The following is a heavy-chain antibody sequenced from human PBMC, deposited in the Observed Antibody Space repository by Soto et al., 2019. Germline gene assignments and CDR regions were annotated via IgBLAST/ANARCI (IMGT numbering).Heavy chain of an antibody. V-gene: IGHV1-2*04. Sequence: GASVKVSFKAPGYTFTGYYIHWVRQAPGQGLEWMGWINPNSDGTNYAQKFQGWVTMTRDTSISTAYMELSRLRSDDTAVYYCARGGRIRTYYDFRQDYYYYGMDVWGQGTTVSVSS. CDR1: GYTFTGYY. CDR3: ARGGRIRTYYDFRQDYYYYGMDV. CDR2: INPNSDGT. J-gene: IGHJ6*02. D-gene: IGHD3-3*01.